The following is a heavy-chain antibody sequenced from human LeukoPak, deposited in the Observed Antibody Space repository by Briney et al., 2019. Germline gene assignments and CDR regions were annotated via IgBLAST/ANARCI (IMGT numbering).Heavy chain of an antibody. Sequence: GASVKVSCKASGYTFTNYDINWVRQATGQGLEWMGYKNPNSGNSAYAQKFQGRVTITTDASITTAYMELSGLRSEDTALYYCAREGLDYWGQGTLVTVFS. CDR3: AREGLDY. CDR1: GYTFTNYD. J-gene: IGHJ4*02. V-gene: IGHV1-8*01. CDR2: KNPNSGNS.